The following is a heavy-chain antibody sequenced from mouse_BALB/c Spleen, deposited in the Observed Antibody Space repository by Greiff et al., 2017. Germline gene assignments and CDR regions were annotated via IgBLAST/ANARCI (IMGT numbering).Heavy chain of an antibody. V-gene: IGHV2-2*02. Sequence: VKLQESGPGLVQPSQSLSITCTVSGFSLTSYGVHWVRQSPGKGLEWLGVIWSGGSTDYNAAFISRLSISKDNSKSQVFFKMNSLQANDTAIYYCARNGGYYGSSYLDYWGQGTTLTVSS. CDR1: GFSLTSYG. J-gene: IGHJ2*01. CDR3: ARNGGYYGSSYLDY. CDR2: IWSGGST. D-gene: IGHD1-1*01.